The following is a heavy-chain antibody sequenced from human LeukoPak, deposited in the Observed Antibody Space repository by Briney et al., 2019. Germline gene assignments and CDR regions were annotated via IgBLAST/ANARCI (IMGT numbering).Heavy chain of an antibody. V-gene: IGHV1-8*01. CDR2: MNPNSGNT. CDR1: GYTFTSYD. D-gene: IGHD2/OR15-2a*01. J-gene: IGHJ6*03. CDR3: ARVFSRVYYYYYYMDV. Sequence: GASVKVSCKASGYTFTSYDINWARQATGQGLEWMGWMNPNSGNTGYAQKFQGRVTMTRNTSISTAYMELSSLRSEDTAVYYCARVFSRVYYYYYYMDVWGKGTTVTVSS.